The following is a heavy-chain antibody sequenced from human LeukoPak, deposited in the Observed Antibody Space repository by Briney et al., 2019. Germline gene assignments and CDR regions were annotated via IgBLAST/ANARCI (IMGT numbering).Heavy chain of an antibody. CDR2: ISRNSGSI. V-gene: IGHV3-9*01. CDR3: AKDGSPGIAAAGDY. D-gene: IGHD6-13*01. Sequence: GRSLRLSCAASGFTFDDYAMHWVRQAPGKGLEWVSGISRNSGSIGYADSVKGRFTISRDNAKNSLYLQMNSLRAEDTALYYCAKDGSPGIAAAGDYWGQGTLVTVSS. J-gene: IGHJ4*02. CDR1: GFTFDDYA.